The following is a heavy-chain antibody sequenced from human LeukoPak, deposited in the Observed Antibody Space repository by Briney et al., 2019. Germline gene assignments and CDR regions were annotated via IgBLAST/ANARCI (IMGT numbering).Heavy chain of an antibody. Sequence: PSETLSLTCAVYGGSFSGYYWGWIRQPPGKGLEWIGEINHSGSTNYNPSLKSRVTISVDTSKNQFSLKLSSVTAADTAVYYCARSKGGRGLLRWYFDLWGRGTLVTVSS. D-gene: IGHD1-26*01. CDR3: ARSKGGRGLLRWYFDL. J-gene: IGHJ2*01. CDR2: INHSGST. V-gene: IGHV4-34*01. CDR1: GGSFSGYY.